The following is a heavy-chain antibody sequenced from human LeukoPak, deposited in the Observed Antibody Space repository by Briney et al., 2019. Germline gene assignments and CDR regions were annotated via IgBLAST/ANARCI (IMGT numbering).Heavy chain of an antibody. Sequence: SETLSLTCTVSGGSISSYYWSWIRQPPGKGLEWIGYIYYSGSTNYNLSLKSRVTISVDTSKNQFSLKLSSVTAADTAVYYCARMAPSDYYMDVWGKGTTVTVSS. CDR3: ARMAPSDYYMDV. CDR2: IYYSGST. J-gene: IGHJ6*03. D-gene: IGHD5-24*01. V-gene: IGHV4-59*12. CDR1: GGSISSYY.